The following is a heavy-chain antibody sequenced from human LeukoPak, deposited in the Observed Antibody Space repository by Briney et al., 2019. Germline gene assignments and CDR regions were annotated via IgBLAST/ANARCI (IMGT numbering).Heavy chain of an antibody. CDR1: GGSISSSSYY. J-gene: IGHJ4*02. Sequence: ETLSLTCTVSGGSISSSSYYWGWVRQAPGKGLEWVSAISGSGGSTYYADSVKGRFTISRDNSKNTLYLQMNSLRAEDTAVYYCANPRGGMVSFDYWGQGTLVTVSS. V-gene: IGHV3-23*01. CDR2: ISGSGGST. D-gene: IGHD2-15*01. CDR3: ANPRGGMVSFDY.